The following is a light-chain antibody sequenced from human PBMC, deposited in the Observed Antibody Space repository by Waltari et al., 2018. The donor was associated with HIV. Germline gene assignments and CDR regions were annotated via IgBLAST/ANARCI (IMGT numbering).Light chain of an antibody. CDR1: SSNIGGNT. V-gene: IGLV1-44*01. CDR2: TNN. Sequence: QSVLTQPPSASGTPGQRVTISCSGSSSNIGGNTVNWFQQLPGTAPKLLIDTNNQRPSGVPDRFSGSKSGTSASLAISGLQSEDEADYYCAAWDDSLNGVVFGGGTKLTVL. CDR3: AAWDDSLNGVV. J-gene: IGLJ2*01.